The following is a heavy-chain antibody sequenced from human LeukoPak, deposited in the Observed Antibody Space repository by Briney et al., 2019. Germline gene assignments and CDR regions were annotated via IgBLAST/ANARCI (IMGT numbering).Heavy chain of an antibody. V-gene: IGHV3-43*02. CDR1: GFTFDDYP. Sequence: PIGSLTVSCEGSGFTFDDYPMHWVRQVPGKGLEWVSLISGDGGTRYYADSVKGRFTISRDNSKNSLYLQMNSLRTEDTALYYCAKDYYWGQGTLVTVSS. J-gene: IGHJ4*02. CDR2: ISGDGGTR. CDR3: AKDYY.